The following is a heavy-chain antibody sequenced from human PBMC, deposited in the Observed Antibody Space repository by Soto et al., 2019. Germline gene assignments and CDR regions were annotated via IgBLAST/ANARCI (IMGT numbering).Heavy chain of an antibody. J-gene: IGHJ4*02. Sequence: EVQLVDSGGGLVQPGGSLRLSCAASGFALNTYWMTWVRQAPGKGLEWVANIKQDGSDKYYVDSVKGRFTISRDNAQNSLHLQMNSLRAEDTAVYYCARDRCTSATCFPDYWGQGTLVTVSS. CDR3: ARDRCTSATCFPDY. D-gene: IGHD2-2*01. CDR2: IKQDGSDK. CDR1: GFALNTYW. V-gene: IGHV3-7*01.